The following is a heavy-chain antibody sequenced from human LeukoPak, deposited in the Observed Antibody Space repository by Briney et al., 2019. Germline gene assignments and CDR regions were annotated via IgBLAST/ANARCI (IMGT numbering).Heavy chain of an antibody. CDR2: IKQDGSEK. V-gene: IGHV3-7*01. CDR1: GFTFSTYW. Sequence: GKSLRLSCAASGFTFSTYWMSWVRQAPGKGLEWVANIKQDGSEKYYVDSVKGRFTISRDNAKNSLYLQMNSLRAEDTAMYYCARDSAGNDYWGQGTLVTVSS. J-gene: IGHJ4*02. CDR3: ARDSAGNDY. D-gene: IGHD6-13*01.